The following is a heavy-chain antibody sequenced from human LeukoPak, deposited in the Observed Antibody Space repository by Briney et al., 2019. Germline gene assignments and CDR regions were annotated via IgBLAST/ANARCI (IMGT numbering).Heavy chain of an antibody. Sequence: PSETLSLTCTVSGVSISSYYWTWIRQPPGKGLEWIGYIYYSGSTNYNPSLKSRVTMSADTSKNQFSLNLNSVTAADTAVYYCAGRKLANDYWGQGTLVTVSS. CDR3: AGRKLANDY. D-gene: IGHD1-1*01. CDR2: IYYSGST. CDR1: GVSISSYY. J-gene: IGHJ4*02. V-gene: IGHV4-59*01.